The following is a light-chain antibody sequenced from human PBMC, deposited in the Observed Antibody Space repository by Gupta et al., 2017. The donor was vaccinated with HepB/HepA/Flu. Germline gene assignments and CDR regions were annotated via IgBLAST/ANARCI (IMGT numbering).Light chain of an antibody. CDR3: QQYYSIPPT. J-gene: IGKJ1*01. CDR1: QTILYSSNNKNY. CDR2: WAS. Sequence: DIVMTQSPDSLAVSLGERATLNCRSSQTILYSSNNKNYLTWYQQKPGQPPKLLIYWASTRESGVPDRFSGSGSGTDFTLTISSLQAEDVAVYYCQQYYSIPPTYGQGTKVEIK. V-gene: IGKV4-1*01.